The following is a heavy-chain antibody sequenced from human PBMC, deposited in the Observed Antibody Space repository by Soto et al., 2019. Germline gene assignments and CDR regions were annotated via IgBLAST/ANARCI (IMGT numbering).Heavy chain of an antibody. V-gene: IGHV4-38-2*01. Sequence: KTSETLSLTCAVSGYSFSSGYYCGCIRQPPGKGLEWIGTIYHSGSTYYNPSLKSRVTISLDTSRNQFSLKLSSVTAADTAVYYCARAYCSTASCYTWAFDIWGQGTMVTVSS. CDR3: ARAYCSTASCYTWAFDI. CDR1: GYSFSSGYY. D-gene: IGHD2-2*02. CDR2: IYHSGST. J-gene: IGHJ3*02.